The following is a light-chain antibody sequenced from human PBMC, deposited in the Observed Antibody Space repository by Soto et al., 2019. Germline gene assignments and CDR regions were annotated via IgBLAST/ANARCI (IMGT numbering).Light chain of an antibody. V-gene: IGKV3-20*01. CDR2: ATS. CDR3: QQYGGSPPAYT. J-gene: IGKJ2*01. CDR1: QSVDRNY. Sequence: EVVLTQSPGPLSLSPGERVTLSCRASQSVDRNYLSWFQHKRGQPPRVLVFATSSRAAGTPVRFSGSGSGTNFTLTITRVEPEDFGVYYCQQYGGSPPAYTFGLGTKLEI.